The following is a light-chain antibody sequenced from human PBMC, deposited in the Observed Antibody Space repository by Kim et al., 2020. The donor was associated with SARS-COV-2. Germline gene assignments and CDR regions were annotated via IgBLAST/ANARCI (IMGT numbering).Light chain of an antibody. CDR3: HQHSKLPPAPS. J-gene: IGKJ4*01. V-gene: IGKV3-11*01. Sequence: PGEGAPAPCRARLSMGISLAWYHRTRGHAARLLISAAAVRPTGIPDGFSGCGSGTDFTLSIGGLDPEDFGVYFCHQHSKLPPAPSFGGGTKVDIK. CDR1: LSMGIS. CDR2: AAA.